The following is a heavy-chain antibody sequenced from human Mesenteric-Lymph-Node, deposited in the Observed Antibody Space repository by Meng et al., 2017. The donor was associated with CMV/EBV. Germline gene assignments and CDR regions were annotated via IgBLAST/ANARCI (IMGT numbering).Heavy chain of an antibody. J-gene: IGHJ4*02. D-gene: IGHD7-27*01. CDR2: IYYSGST. Sequence: SETLSLTCTVSGGSISSSSYYWGWIRQPPGKGLEWIGSIYYSGSTYYNPSLKSRVTISVDTSKNQFSLKLSSVTAEDTAVYYCARDNPNWGFDGGFDYWGQGTLVTVSS. CDR1: GGSISSSSYY. V-gene: IGHV4-39*02. CDR3: ARDNPNWGFDGGFDY.